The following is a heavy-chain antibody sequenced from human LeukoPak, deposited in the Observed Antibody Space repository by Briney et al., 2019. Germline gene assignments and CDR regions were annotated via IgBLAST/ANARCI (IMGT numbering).Heavy chain of an antibody. CDR2: IIPIFGTA. Sequence: SVKVSCKASGGTFSSYAISWVRQAPGQGLEWMGGIIPIFGTANYAQKFQGRVTITADESTSTAYMELSSLRSEDTAVYYCARDPGYSSSWYYFDYWGQGTLVTVSS. D-gene: IGHD6-13*01. J-gene: IGHJ4*02. V-gene: IGHV1-69*13. CDR1: GGTFSSYA. CDR3: ARDPGYSSSWYYFDY.